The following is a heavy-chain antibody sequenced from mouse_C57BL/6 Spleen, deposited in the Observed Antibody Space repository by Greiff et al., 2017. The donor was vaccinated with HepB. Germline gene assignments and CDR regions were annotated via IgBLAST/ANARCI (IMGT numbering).Heavy chain of an antibody. D-gene: IGHD1-1*01. V-gene: IGHV1-55*01. Sequence: VQLQQPGAELVKPGASVKMSCKASGYTFTSYWITWVKQRPGQGLEWIGDIYPGSGSTNYNEKFKSKATLTVDTSSSTAYMQLSSLTSEDSAVYYCARGTTVVAEDDYWGQGTTLTVSS. J-gene: IGHJ2*01. CDR3: ARGTTVVAEDDY. CDR2: IYPGSGST. CDR1: GYTFTSYW.